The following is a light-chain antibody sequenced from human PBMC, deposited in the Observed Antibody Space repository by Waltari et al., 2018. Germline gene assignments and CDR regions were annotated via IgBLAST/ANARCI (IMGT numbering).Light chain of an antibody. CDR3: QEHGHPPYT. CDR2: GAS. CDR1: QPVSRTF. J-gene: IGKJ2*01. Sequence: EIALRQSPDTLSLSPGQRATLSCRASQPVSRTFLVWYQLKPGQAPRLLIYGASTRAKGIPDRFSGSGSGTDFTLTINRLEPEDSALYYCQEHGHPPYTFGQGTKLEIK. V-gene: IGKV3-20*01.